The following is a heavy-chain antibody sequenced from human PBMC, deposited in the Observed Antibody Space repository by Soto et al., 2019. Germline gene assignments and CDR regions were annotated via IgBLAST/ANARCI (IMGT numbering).Heavy chain of an antibody. Sequence: EVQLLESGGGLVQPGGSLRLSCAASGFTFSSYAMSWVRQAPGKGLEWVSAISGSGGSTYYADSVKGRFTISRDNSKNTLYLQMNSLRAEDTAVYYCAKRPARGDQLLLAAARGFDYWAQGTLVTVSS. CDR3: AKRPARGDQLLLAAARGFDY. CDR1: GFTFSSYA. V-gene: IGHV3-23*01. J-gene: IGHJ4*02. D-gene: IGHD2-2*01. CDR2: ISGSGGST.